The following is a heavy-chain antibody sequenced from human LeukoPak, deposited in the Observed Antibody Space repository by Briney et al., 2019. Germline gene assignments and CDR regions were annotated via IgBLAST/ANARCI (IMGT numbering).Heavy chain of an antibody. CDR2: ISSSGKTI. D-gene: IGHD1-20*01. CDR3: ARVLTGYGITGSFDY. J-gene: IGHJ4*02. Sequence: GGSLRLSCEASGFTFSSYEMNWVRQAPGKGLEWVSYISSSGKTIYYADSTKGRFTVSRDNAKNSLYLQMNSLRAEDTALYYCARVLTGYGITGSFDYWGQGTLVTVSS. CDR1: GFTFSSYE. V-gene: IGHV3-48*03.